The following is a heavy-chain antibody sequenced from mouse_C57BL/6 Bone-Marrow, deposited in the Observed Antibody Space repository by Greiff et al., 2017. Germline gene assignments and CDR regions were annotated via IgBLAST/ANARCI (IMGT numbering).Heavy chain of an antibody. D-gene: IGHD1-1*01. CDR3: ARNYYGRDAMDY. CDR1: GYTFTSYW. CDR2: IDPSDSYT. J-gene: IGHJ4*01. V-gene: IGHV1-69*01. Sequence: VQLQQPGAELVMPGASVKLSCKASGYTFTSYWMHWVKQRPGQGLEWIGEIDPSDSYTNYNQKFKGKSTLTVDKSSSTAYMQLSSLTSEDSAVYYCARNYYGRDAMDYWGQGNAGTGTS.